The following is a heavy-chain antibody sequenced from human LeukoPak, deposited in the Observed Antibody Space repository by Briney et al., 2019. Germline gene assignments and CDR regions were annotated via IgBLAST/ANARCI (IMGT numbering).Heavy chain of an antibody. D-gene: IGHD6-19*01. CDR1: GLTLSIYG. CDR3: AAVLRSSALDY. J-gene: IGHJ4*02. V-gene: IGHV3-33*01. CDR2: LWADGTNH. Sequence: GGSLRLSCATSGLTLSIYGMHWVRQAPGKGLEWVAVLWADGTNHYYADSVKGRFTISRDNSKNTLYLQMNSLRVEDTAVYYCAAVLRSSALDYWGQGTLVTVSS.